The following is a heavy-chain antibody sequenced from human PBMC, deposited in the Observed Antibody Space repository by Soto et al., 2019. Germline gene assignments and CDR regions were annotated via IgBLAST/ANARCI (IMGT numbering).Heavy chain of an antibody. Sequence: PGGSLRLSCAASGFTFSSYAMHWVRQAPGKGLEWVAVISYDGSNKYYADSVKGRFTISRDNSKNTLYLQMNSLRAEDTAVYYCARDHWSGHFPWFGELLADYYYMDVWGKGTTVTVSS. CDR1: GFTFSSYA. CDR3: ARDHWSGHFPWFGELLADYYYMDV. J-gene: IGHJ6*03. V-gene: IGHV3-30-3*01. CDR2: ISYDGSNK. D-gene: IGHD3-10*01.